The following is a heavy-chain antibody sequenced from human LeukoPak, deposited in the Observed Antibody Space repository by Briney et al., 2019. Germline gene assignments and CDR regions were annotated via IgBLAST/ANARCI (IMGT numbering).Heavy chain of an antibody. CDR2: IYHSGST. V-gene: IGHV4-4*02. CDR1: GGSISSSNW. CDR3: ARLQNSGWDIDY. Sequence: SEPLSLTCAVSGGSISSSNWCSWVRHPPRKGLEWIGEIYHSGSTNYNPSLKSRVTISVDKTKNQFSVKLSSVTAADTAVYYCARLQNSGWDIDYWGQGTLVTVSS. J-gene: IGHJ4*02. D-gene: IGHD6-19*01.